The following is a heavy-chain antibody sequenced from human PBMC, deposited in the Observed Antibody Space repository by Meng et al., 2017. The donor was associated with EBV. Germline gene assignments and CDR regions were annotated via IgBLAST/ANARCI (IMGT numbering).Heavy chain of an antibody. D-gene: IGHD6-13*01. V-gene: IGHV1-69*06. Sequence: QVELVQSGAGVKKPGSSVKVSCKASGGTFSSYAISWLRQSPGQGLEWMGGIIPIFGTANYAQKFQGRVTITADKSTSTAYMELSSLRSEDTAVYYCARAEIAAAGRLDYWGQGTLVTVSS. CDR3: ARAEIAAAGRLDY. CDR2: IIPIFGTA. CDR1: GGTFSSYA. J-gene: IGHJ4*02.